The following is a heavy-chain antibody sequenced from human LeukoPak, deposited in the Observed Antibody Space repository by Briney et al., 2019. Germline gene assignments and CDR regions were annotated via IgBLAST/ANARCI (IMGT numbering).Heavy chain of an antibody. CDR3: ARDSEATVVTPGCAFDI. J-gene: IGHJ3*02. Sequence: PGGSLRLSCAASGFTFSSYWMHWVRQAPGKGLVWVSRINTDGSSTSYADSVKGRFTISRDNAKNTLYLQMNSLRAEDTAVYYCARDSEATVVTPGCAFDIWGQGTMVTVSS. CDR1: GFTFSSYW. D-gene: IGHD4-23*01. CDR2: INTDGSST. V-gene: IGHV3-74*01.